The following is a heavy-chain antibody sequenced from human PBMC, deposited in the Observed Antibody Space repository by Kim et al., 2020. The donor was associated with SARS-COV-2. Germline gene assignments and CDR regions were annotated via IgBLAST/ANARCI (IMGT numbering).Heavy chain of an antibody. V-gene: IGHV3-23*01. CDR2: T. Sequence: TLYAEVEKGRITVTRDNYKGTLHLQMNSLRVEDTALYYCAKSARAKYFEYWGQGTLVTFSS. J-gene: IGHJ4*02. D-gene: IGHD3-10*01. CDR3: AKSARAKYFEY.